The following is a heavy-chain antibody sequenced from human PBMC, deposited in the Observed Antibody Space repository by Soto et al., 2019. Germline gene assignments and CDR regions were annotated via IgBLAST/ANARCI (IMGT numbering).Heavy chain of an antibody. CDR1: GGSISNFY. J-gene: IGHJ6*03. Sequence: SQTLSLPCTVSGGSISNFYWSWIRQPPGKGLEWIGYVYYTGSSSYNPSLKRRVTFSADSSRGQFSLRLNSVTAADTAAYYCARTVLGTDFLFDCFVDYYYYMDVWGQVTTVPVSS. D-gene: IGHD3-16*01. CDR3: ARTVLGTDFLFDCFVDYYYYMDV. CDR2: VYYTGSS. V-gene: IGHV4-59*08.